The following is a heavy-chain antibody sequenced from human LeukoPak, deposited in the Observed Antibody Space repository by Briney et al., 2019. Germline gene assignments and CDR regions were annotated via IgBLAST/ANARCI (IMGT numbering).Heavy chain of an antibody. CDR3: ARDKKVATPYYWYSMDV. V-gene: IGHV4-59*01. CDR2: IYNSGST. CDR1: GGSITGYY. Sequence: SETLSLTCTVSGGSITGYYWTWIRQPPGKRLEWIGYIYNSGSTNYNPSLKSRLTISVDTSKNQFSPRLSSVTAADTAVYYCARDKKVATPYYWYSMDVWGKGTTVTVSS. D-gene: IGHD5-12*01. J-gene: IGHJ6*03.